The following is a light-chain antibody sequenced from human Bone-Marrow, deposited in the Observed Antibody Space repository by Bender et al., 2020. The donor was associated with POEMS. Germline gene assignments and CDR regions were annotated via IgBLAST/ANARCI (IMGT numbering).Light chain of an antibody. CDR3: CSYAGSYLV. CDR2: EVS. V-gene: IGLV2-8*01. Sequence: QSALTQPPSASGSPGQSVTISCTGTSSDVGRYNYVSWYQQYPGKAPKLVIYEVSARPSGVPDRFSASKSGNTASLTISGLRPEDEADYYCCSYAGSYLVFGGGTELTFL. J-gene: IGLJ2*01. CDR1: SSDVGRYNY.